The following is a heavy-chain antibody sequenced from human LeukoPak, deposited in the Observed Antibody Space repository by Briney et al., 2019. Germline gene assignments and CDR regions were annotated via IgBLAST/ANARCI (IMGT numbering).Heavy chain of an antibody. J-gene: IGHJ1*01. Sequence: GGSLRLSCAASGFTFSTYWMHWVRQAPGKGLVWVSRIKSDGSANYADSVKGRFTISRDNAKNTVSLQMNSLRPEDTGVYYCARAPSEIGGYYPEYFRHWGQGTLVTVSS. CDR1: GFTFSTYW. D-gene: IGHD3-22*01. CDR3: ARAPSEIGGYYPEYFRH. CDR2: IKSDGSA. V-gene: IGHV3-74*01.